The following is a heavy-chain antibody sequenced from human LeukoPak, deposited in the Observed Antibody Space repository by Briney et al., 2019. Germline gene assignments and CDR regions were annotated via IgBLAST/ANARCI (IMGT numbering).Heavy chain of an antibody. CDR1: GFTFSTYW. CDR2: ISSDGSAT. V-gene: IGHV3-74*03. CDR3: ASSRWSGYCND. Sequence: GGSLRLSCAASGFTFSTYWMHWVRQVPGKGLVWVSRISSDGSATEYADSVKGRFTISRDNAKNTLFLQMNSLRAEDTAVYYCASSRWSGYCNDWGQGTVVTVSS. D-gene: IGHD3-3*01. J-gene: IGHJ4*02.